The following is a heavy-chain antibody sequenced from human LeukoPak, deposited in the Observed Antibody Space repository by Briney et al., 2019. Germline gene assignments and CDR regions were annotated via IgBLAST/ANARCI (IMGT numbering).Heavy chain of an antibody. J-gene: IGHJ4*02. CDR2: ITSRSSSI. V-gene: IGHV3-21*05. CDR1: GFTFSNYN. CDR3: ARGEGYYFDY. Sequence: PGGSLRLSCAASGFTFSNYNMSWVRQAPGKGLEWVSYITSRSSSIYYADSVKGRFTISRDNAKNSLYLQMNSLRAEDTAVYYCARGEGYYFDYWGQGTLVTVSS.